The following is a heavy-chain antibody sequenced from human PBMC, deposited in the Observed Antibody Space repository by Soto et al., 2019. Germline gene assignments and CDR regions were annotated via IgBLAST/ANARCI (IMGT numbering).Heavy chain of an antibody. CDR2: ISWNSNNI. Sequence: EVQLVESGGGLVQPGRSLRLSCAASGFTFDDCAMHWVRQAPGKGLEWISGISWNSNNIAYADAVKGRFTISRDNAKNSLDLEVNSLRAEDTALYYCAKDIAVSPHSSGCAFDYWGQGTLVTVSS. J-gene: IGHJ4*02. CDR1: GFTFDDCA. D-gene: IGHD6-19*01. V-gene: IGHV3-9*01. CDR3: AKDIAVSPHSSGCAFDY.